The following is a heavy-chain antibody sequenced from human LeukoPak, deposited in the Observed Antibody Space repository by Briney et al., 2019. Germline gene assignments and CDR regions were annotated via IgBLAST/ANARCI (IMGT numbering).Heavy chain of an antibody. CDR1: GFTFSSYA. D-gene: IGHD3-16*02. V-gene: IGHV3-23*01. CDR3: AGYVWGTYRYTNY. Sequence: SGGSLSLSCAVSGFTFSSYAMSWVRRAPGQGPEGVSGISGHSDSTYHADSVKGRFTISRDNSKNTLYLQMNSLRAEDTAVYYCAGYVWGTYRYTNYWGQGTLVTVSS. J-gene: IGHJ4*02. CDR2: ISGHSDST.